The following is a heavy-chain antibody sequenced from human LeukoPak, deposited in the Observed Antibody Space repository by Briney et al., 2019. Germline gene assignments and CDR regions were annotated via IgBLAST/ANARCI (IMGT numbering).Heavy chain of an antibody. CDR2: IKQDGSEK. CDR3: ARIMGYDLWSGYYPHYYYYYMDV. V-gene: IGHV3-7*01. D-gene: IGHD3-3*01. Sequence: GGSLRLSCAASGFTFNSYWMSWVRQAPGKGMEWVANIKQDGSEKYYVDSVKGRFTISRDNAKNSLYLQMNSLRAEDTAVYYYARIMGYDLWSGYYPHYYYYYMDVWGKGTRVTVSS. J-gene: IGHJ6*03. CDR1: GFTFNSYW.